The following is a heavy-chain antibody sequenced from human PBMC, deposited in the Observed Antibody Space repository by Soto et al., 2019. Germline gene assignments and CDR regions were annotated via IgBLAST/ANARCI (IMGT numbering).Heavy chain of an antibody. V-gene: IGHV1-2*02. CDR3: ERDPPRYFTSSPEGAGL. CDR2: INPKTGDT. D-gene: IGHD2-21*01. J-gene: IGHJ4*02. CDR1: GYTFTDSH. Sequence: GSVKVSCKASGYTFTDSHIHWVRQASGQGFEWLGWINPKTGDTNYPQKFQGRITMTRDTSMSTAYMELTNLTSDHPAVYYCERDPPRYFTSSPEGAGLWGQGTLVTV.